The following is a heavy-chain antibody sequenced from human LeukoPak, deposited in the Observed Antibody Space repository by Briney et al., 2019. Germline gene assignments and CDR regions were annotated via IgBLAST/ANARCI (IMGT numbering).Heavy chain of an antibody. J-gene: IGHJ6*03. V-gene: IGHV3-23*01. D-gene: IGHD6-13*01. CDR1: GFTFSSYA. CDR2: ISGSGGST. Sequence: PGGSLRLSCAASGFTFSSYAMSWVRQAPGKGLEWVSAISGSGGSTYYADSVKGRFTISRDNSKNTLYLQMNSLRAEDTAVYYCAKAQESSSLFYYYYYMGVWGKGTTVTVSS. CDR3: AKAQESSSLFYYYYYMGV.